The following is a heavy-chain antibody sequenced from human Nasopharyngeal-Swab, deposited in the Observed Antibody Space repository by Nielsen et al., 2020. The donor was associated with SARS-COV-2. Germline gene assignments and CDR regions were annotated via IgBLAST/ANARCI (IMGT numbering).Heavy chain of an antibody. D-gene: IGHD2-15*01. J-gene: IGHJ5*02. V-gene: IGHV1-46*01. CDR3: ARDLCSGGSCRPFDP. Sequence: ASVKVSCKASGYTFTSYYMHWVRQAPGQGLEWMGIINPSGGSTSYAQKFQGRVTMTRDTSTSTVYMELSSLRSEDTAVYYCARDLCSGGSCRPFDPWGQGTLVTVSS. CDR2: INPSGGST. CDR1: GYTFTSYY.